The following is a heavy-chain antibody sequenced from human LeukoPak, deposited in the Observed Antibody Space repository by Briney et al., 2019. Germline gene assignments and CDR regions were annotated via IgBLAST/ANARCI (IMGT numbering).Heavy chain of an antibody. CDR2: IYYSGST. V-gene: IGHV4-39*07. J-gene: IGHJ4*02. Sequence: SETLSLTCTVSGGSISSSSYYWGWIRQPPGKGLEWIGSIYYSGSTYYNPSLKSRVTISVDTSKNQFSLKLSSVTAADTAVYYCARDEVVGSFDYWGQGTLVTVSS. CDR1: GGSISSSSYY. CDR3: ARDEVVGSFDY. D-gene: IGHD2-15*01.